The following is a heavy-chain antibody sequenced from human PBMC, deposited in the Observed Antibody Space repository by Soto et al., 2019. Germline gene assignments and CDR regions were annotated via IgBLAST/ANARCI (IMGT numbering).Heavy chain of an antibody. D-gene: IGHD2-2*01. CDR2: IIPIFGTA. Sequence: QVQLVQSGAEVKKPGSSVKVSCKASGGTFSSYAISWVRQAPGQGLEWVGGIIPIFGTANYAQKFQGRVTITPDESTSTAYMELSSLRSEDTAVYYCATAPFYCSSTSCYGADYWGQGTLVTVSS. J-gene: IGHJ4*02. V-gene: IGHV1-69*01. CDR3: ATAPFYCSSTSCYGADY. CDR1: GGTFSSYA.